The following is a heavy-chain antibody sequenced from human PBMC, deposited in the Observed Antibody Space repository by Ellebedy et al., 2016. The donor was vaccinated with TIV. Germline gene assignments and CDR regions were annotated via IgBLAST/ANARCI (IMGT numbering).Heavy chain of an antibody. CDR2: ISGDGGRT. D-gene: IGHD2-2*01. Sequence: GESLKISCAASGFIFDDYAMHWVRQAPGKGLEWVSLISGDGGRTYYAGSVKGRFTISRDKSKNSLHLQMTSLRPEDTALYYCTKDVDAPPTSPMFDYWGQGTLVTVSS. J-gene: IGHJ4*02. CDR3: TKDVDAPPTSPMFDY. CDR1: GFIFDDYA. V-gene: IGHV3-43*02.